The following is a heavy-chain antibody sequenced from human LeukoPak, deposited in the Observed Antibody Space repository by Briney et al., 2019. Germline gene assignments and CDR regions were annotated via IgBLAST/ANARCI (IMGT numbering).Heavy chain of an antibody. Sequence: ASVKVSCKAPGYTFTRYGIRWGRQAPGQGLQWRGWISASNGNTNYAHKFPDRGTMSTDTSTGTAYLDVRSLTSDDTAVYYCARDHSNWNYAPDFWGQGTLVTVSS. J-gene: IGHJ4*02. D-gene: IGHD1-7*01. CDR1: GYTFTRYG. CDR2: ISASNGNT. CDR3: ARDHSNWNYAPDF. V-gene: IGHV1-18*01.